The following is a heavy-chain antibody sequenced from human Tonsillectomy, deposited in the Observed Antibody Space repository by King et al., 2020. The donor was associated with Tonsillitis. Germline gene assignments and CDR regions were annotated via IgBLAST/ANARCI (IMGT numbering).Heavy chain of an antibody. CDR1: GGSISSYY. V-gene: IGHV4-59*01. CDR3: AREIDCGGDCRNLVAFDI. J-gene: IGHJ3*02. CDR2: IYYSGST. D-gene: IGHD2-21*02. Sequence: QLQESGPGLVKPSETLSLTCTVSGGSISSYYWSWIRQPPGKGLEWIGYIYYSGSTNYNPSLKSRVTISVDTSKNQFSLKLSSVTAADTAVYYCAREIDCGGDCRNLVAFDIWGQGTMVTVSS.